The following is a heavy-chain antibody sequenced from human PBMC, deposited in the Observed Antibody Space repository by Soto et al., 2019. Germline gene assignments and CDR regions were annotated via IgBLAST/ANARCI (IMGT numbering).Heavy chain of an antibody. CDR1: GYTFNTYV. J-gene: IGHJ5*02. D-gene: IGHD3-3*01. V-gene: IGHV1-18*01. CDR3: ARDPHEFWTSYWFVP. CDR2: ISAYDGKT. Sequence: GASVKVSCKTSGYTFNTYVINWVRQASGQGLELMGWISAYDGKTTYAEKFQGRVTLTTDTSTSTAYMELRSLRSDDTAIYYCARDPHEFWTSYWFVPWGQGTPVTVSS.